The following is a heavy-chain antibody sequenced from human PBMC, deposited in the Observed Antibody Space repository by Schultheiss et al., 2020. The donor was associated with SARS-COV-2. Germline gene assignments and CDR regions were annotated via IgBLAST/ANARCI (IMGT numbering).Heavy chain of an antibody. CDR1: GFTFSDYY. V-gene: IGHV3-15*01. CDR2: IKSKSNGGTR. D-gene: IGHD3-22*01. Sequence: GGSLRLSCAASGFTFSDYYMSWVRQAPGKGLEWVGRIKSKSNGGTRDYAAPVKGRFTISRDDSKNTLYLQMNSLKTEDTDVYYCTTVFYDSSGFDYWGQGTLVTVSS. CDR3: TTVFYDSSGFDY. J-gene: IGHJ4*02.